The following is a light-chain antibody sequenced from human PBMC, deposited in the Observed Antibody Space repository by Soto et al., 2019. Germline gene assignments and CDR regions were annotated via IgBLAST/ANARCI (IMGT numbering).Light chain of an antibody. J-gene: IGKJ2*01. V-gene: IGKV3-20*01. Sequence: EIVLTQSPGTLSLSPGERATLSCRASQRISNSYLAWYQQKPGQAPRLLLYDSSSRATGIPDRVSGSGSGTDFALTISRLEPEDFAGYYWQQYARPPFAFGQGTKVEIK. CDR1: QRISNSY. CDR3: QQYARPPFA. CDR2: DSS.